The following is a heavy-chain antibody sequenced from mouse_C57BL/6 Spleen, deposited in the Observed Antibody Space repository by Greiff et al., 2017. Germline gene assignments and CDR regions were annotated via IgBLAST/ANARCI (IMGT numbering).Heavy chain of an antibody. CDR1: GFTFSDYG. CDR2: ISSGSSTI. Sequence: EVQRVESGGGLVKPGGSLKLSCAASGFTFSDYGMHWVRQAPEKGLEWVAYISSGSSTIYYADPVKGRFTISRDNAKNTLFLQMTSLRSEYTAMYYCARITTVVATGYFDVWGTGTTVTVSS. D-gene: IGHD1-1*01. J-gene: IGHJ1*03. V-gene: IGHV5-17*01. CDR3: ARITTVVATGYFDV.